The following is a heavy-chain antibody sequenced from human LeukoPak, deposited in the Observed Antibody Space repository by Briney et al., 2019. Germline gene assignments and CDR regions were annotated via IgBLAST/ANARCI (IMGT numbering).Heavy chain of an antibody. Sequence: SETLSLTCTVSGGSISSYYWSWIQQPPGKGLEWIGYIYYSGSTNYNPSLKSRVTISVDTSKNQFSLKLSSVTAADTAVYYCARYQTGDPFDYWDQGTLVTVSS. CDR3: ARYQTGDPFDY. V-gene: IGHV4-59*08. D-gene: IGHD7-27*01. J-gene: IGHJ4*02. CDR1: GGSISSYY. CDR2: IYYSGST.